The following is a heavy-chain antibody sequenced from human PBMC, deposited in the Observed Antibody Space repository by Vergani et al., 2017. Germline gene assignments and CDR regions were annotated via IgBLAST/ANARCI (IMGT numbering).Heavy chain of an antibody. Sequence: QVQLVETGGGVVPPGGSLRLFCAPSGFIFNTYGAHWVRQALGKGLEWVAFIGEDGRIKYNVDSVKGRFTIYRDTSKKTLYLQMRSLRADDTAMYYCAKYGREISDYGYFDYWGQGTLVTVSS. CDR1: GFIFNTYG. CDR2: IGEDGRIK. J-gene: IGHJ4*02. D-gene: IGHD4-17*01. V-gene: IGHV3-30*02. CDR3: AKYGREISDYGYFDY.